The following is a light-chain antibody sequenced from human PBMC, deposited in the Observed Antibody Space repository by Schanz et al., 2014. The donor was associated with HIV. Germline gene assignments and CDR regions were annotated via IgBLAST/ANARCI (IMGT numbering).Light chain of an antibody. CDR3: QQYNDWPPIT. CDR2: GAS. J-gene: IGKJ5*01. V-gene: IGKV3-20*01. Sequence: EIVLTQSPGTLSLSPGERATLSCRASQSVSSSYLAWYQQKPGQAPRLLIYGASNRASGIPPRFSGSGSGTDFSLTISSLEPEDSAVYYCQQYNDWPPITFGQGTRLEIK. CDR1: QSVSSSY.